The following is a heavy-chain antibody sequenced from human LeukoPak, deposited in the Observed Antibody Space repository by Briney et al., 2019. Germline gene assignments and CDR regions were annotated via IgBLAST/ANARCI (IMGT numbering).Heavy chain of an antibody. Sequence: PSEPLPLPSGAPGGPITRTNWWSWVRPPPREGLEWLVEISLSGQTNFNPSLNDVGTMSLDESRIELSLKLTSMTAADTAIYYCSRESGGFCPFGYWGQGSLVSVPP. J-gene: IGHJ4*02. CDR3: SRESGGFCPFGY. CDR2: ISLSGQT. V-gene: IGHV4-4*02. D-gene: IGHD1-26*01. CDR1: GGPITRTNW.